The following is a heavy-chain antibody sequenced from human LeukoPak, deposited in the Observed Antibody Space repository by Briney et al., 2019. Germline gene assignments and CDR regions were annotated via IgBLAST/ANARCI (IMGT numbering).Heavy chain of an antibody. J-gene: IGHJ5*02. V-gene: IGHV3-30*02. CDR1: RFTFSSYG. CDR2: IQYDGSNE. D-gene: IGHD6-13*01. CDR3: ARDHIAAAGTGPFDP. Sequence: GGSLRLSCAASRFTFSSYGMHWVRQAPGKGLEWVAYIQYDGSNEQYADSVKGRFTISRDNAKNSLYLQMNSLRAEDTAVYYCARDHIAAAGTGPFDPWGQGTLVTVSS.